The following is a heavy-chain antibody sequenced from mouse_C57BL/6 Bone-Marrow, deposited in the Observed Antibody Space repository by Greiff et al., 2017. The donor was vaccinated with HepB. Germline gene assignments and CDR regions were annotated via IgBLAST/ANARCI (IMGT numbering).Heavy chain of an antibody. V-gene: IGHV1-54*01. D-gene: IGHD2-3*01. CDR3: AKTLDGYYPYYARDD. J-gene: IGHJ4*01. CDR2: INPGSGGT. Sequence: VKLMESGAELVRPGTSVKVSCTASGYAFTNYLIEWVQQRPGQGLEWIGVINPGSGGTNYHEKFKGKATLTADKSSSTAYMQLSSLTSEDSAVYFGAKTLDGYYPYYARDDWGQGTSVTVSS. CDR1: GYAFTNYL.